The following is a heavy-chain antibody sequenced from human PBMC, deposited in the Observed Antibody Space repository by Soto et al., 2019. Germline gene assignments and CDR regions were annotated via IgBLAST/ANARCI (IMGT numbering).Heavy chain of an antibody. CDR3: ASYYCLWSYRNYCYFMAV. D-gene: IGHD3-10*01. Sequence: ASETLSLTCAVYGGSFSGYYWSWIRQPPGKGLEWIGEINHSGSTNYNPSLKSRVTISVDTSKNQFSLKLSSVTAADTAVYYCASYYCLWSYRNYCYFMAVWGKGTTVTGSS. J-gene: IGHJ6*03. V-gene: IGHV4-34*01. CDR1: GGSFSGYY. CDR2: INHSGST.